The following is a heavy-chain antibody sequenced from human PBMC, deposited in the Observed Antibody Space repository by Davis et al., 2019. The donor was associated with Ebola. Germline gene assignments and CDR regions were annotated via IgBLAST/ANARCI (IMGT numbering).Heavy chain of an antibody. Sequence: HTGGSLRLSCAASGFTFSSYWMHWVRQAPGKGLVWVSCINRDGSTTTYADSVKGRFTISRDNAKNTLYLQMNSLRAEDTAVYYCARGDFDWLLFLGAFDIWGQGTMVTVSS. CDR1: GFTFSSYW. CDR2: INRDGSTT. D-gene: IGHD3-9*01. J-gene: IGHJ3*02. V-gene: IGHV3-74*03. CDR3: ARGDFDWLLFLGAFDI.